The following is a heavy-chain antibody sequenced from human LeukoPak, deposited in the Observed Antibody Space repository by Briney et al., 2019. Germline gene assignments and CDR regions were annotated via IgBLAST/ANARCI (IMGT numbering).Heavy chain of an antibody. CDR2: INPSGGST. CDR3: AQQLVKGSFDY. D-gene: IGHD6-13*01. Sequence: ASVKVSCKASGYTFTSYYMHWVRQAPGQGLEWMGIINPSGGSTSYAQKFQGRVTMTRDTSTSTVCMELSILRSEDTAVYYCAQQLVKGSFDYWGQGTLVTVSS. V-gene: IGHV1-46*03. CDR1: GYTFTSYY. J-gene: IGHJ4*02.